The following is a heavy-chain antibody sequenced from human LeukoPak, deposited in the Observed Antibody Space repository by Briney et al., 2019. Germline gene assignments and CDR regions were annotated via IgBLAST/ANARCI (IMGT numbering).Heavy chain of an antibody. J-gene: IGHJ6*03. CDR3: AKVGKPHSYYYYIDV. CDR2: ISGSGGST. Sequence: GGSLRLSCAASGFTFSSYAMSWVRQAPGKGLEWVSAISGSGGSTYYADSVKGRFTISRDNSKNTLYLQMNSLRAEDTAVYYCAKVGKPHSYYYYIDVWGKGTTVTVSS. CDR1: GFTFSSYA. V-gene: IGHV3-23*01.